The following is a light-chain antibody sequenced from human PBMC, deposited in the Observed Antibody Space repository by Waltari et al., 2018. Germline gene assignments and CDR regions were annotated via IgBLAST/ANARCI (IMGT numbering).Light chain of an antibody. Sequence: QSALTQPASVSGSHGQSITIPCTGTNSDGGDYNYVPWYQQHPGKAPKLMIYEVSARPSGVSNRFSGSKSGSTASLTISGLQAADEADYYCSSYTSNSISWVFGTGTKVTVL. CDR2: EVS. V-gene: IGLV2-14*01. J-gene: IGLJ1*01. CDR3: SSYTSNSISWV. CDR1: NSDGGDYNY.